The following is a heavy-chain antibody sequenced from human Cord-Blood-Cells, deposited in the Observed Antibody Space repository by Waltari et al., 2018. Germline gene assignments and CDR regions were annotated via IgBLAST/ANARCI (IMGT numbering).Heavy chain of an antibody. Sequence: VQLVQSGAAVKKPGASVTVSCKASGYTFTGYYLPWVRQAPGQGLEWMGWINPNSGGTNYAQKFQGRVTMTRDTSISTAYMELSRLRSDDTAVYYCARAWYSSSWYDYWGQGTLVTVSS. CDR3: ARAWYSSSWYDY. CDR1: GYTFTGYY. D-gene: IGHD6-13*01. J-gene: IGHJ4*02. V-gene: IGHV1-2*02. CDR2: INPNSGGT.